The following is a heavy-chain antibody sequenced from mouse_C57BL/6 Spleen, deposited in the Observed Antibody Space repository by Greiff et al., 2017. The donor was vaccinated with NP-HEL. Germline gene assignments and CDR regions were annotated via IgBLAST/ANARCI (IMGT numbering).Heavy chain of an antibody. Sequence: QVQLKESGAELAKPGASVKLSCKASGYTFTSYWMHWVKQRPGQGLEWIGYINPSGGYTKYNQKFKDKATLTADKSSSTAYMQLSSLTYEDSAVYSCARLVLSYGSSSPTEFFDVWGTGTTVTVSS. V-gene: IGHV1-7*01. CDR3: ARLVLSYGSSSPTEFFDV. CDR2: INPSGGYT. J-gene: IGHJ1*03. CDR1: GYTFTSYW. D-gene: IGHD1-1*01.